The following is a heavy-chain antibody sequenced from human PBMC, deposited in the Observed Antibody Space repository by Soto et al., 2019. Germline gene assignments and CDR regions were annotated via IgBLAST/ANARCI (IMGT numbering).Heavy chain of an antibody. D-gene: IGHD2-2*01. Sequence: GGSLRLSCAASGFTVSSNYMSWVRQAPGKGLEWVSVIYSGGSTYYADSVKGRFTISRDNSKNTLYLQMNSLRAEGTAVYYCAGPASWTDAFDIWGQGTMVTVSS. CDR2: IYSGGST. J-gene: IGHJ3*02. CDR1: GFTVSSNY. V-gene: IGHV3-53*01. CDR3: AGPASWTDAFDI.